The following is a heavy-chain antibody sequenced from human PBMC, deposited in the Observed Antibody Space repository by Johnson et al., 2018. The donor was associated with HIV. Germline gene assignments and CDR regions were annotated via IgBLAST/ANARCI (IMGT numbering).Heavy chain of an antibody. J-gene: IGHJ3*02. CDR3: ARTSLEWLLFAFDI. D-gene: IGHD3-3*01. Sequence: QVQLVESGGGVVQPGRSLRLSCAASGFTFTFYAMHWVRQAPGKGLEWVAVISYDGSNKYYADSVKGRFTISRDNSKNTLYLQMNSLRAEDTAVYYCARTSLEWLLFAFDIWGQGTMVTVSS. CDR1: GFTFTFYA. V-gene: IGHV3-30*14. CDR2: ISYDGSNK.